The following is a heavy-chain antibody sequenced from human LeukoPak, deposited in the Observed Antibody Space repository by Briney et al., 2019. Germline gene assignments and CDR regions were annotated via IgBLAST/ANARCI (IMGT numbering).Heavy chain of an antibody. CDR3: ARDRRSLVSGSGSYWGNWFDP. D-gene: IGHD3-10*01. J-gene: IGHJ5*02. Sequence: GGSLRLSCAASGFTFSSYSMNWVRQAPGKGLEWVSSISSSSSYIYYADSVKGRFTISRDNAKNSLYLQMNSLRAEDTAVYYCARDRRSLVSGSGSYWGNWFDPWGQGTLVTVSS. CDR1: GFTFSSYS. CDR2: ISSSSSYI. V-gene: IGHV3-21*01.